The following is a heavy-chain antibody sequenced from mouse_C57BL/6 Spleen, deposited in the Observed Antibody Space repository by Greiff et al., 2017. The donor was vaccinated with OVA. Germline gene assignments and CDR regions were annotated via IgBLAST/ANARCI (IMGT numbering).Heavy chain of an antibody. CDR3: ASARGVVAPGFAY. CDR1: GFTFSSYA. D-gene: IGHD1-1*01. V-gene: IGHV5-4*01. CDR2: ISDGGSYT. Sequence: VQLVESGGGLVKPGGSLKLSCAASGFTFSSYAMSWVRQTPEKRLEWVATISDGGSYTYYPDNVKGRFTISRDNAKNNLYLQMSHLKSEDTAMYYCASARGVVAPGFAYWGQGTLVTVSA. J-gene: IGHJ3*01.